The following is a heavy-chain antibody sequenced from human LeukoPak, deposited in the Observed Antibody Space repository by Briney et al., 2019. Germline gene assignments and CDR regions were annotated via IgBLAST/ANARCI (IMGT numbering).Heavy chain of an antibody. V-gene: IGHV4-39*01. D-gene: IGHD4-17*01. CDR2: IYYSGST. Sequence: SETLSLTCTVSVGSISSSSYYWGWIRQPPGKGLEWIGSIYYSGSTYYNPSLKSRVTISVDTSKNQFSLKLSSVTAADTAVYYCARHQHDYGDYVFDYWGQGTLVTVSS. CDR1: VGSISSSSYY. J-gene: IGHJ4*02. CDR3: ARHQHDYGDYVFDY.